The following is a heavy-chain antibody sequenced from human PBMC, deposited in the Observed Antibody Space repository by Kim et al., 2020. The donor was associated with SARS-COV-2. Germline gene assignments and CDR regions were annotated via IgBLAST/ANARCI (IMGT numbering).Heavy chain of an antibody. Sequence: ADSGKGQFTIPKDNAKKSLYLQMNSLRAEGTAVYYCAGSGNYYGSGSYDYWGQGTLVTVSS. J-gene: IGHJ4*02. D-gene: IGHD3-10*01. CDR3: AGSGNYYGSGSYDY. V-gene: IGHV3-21*01.